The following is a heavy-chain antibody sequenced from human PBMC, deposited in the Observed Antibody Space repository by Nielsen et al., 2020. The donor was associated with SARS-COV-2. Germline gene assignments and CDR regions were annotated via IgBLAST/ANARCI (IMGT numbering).Heavy chain of an antibody. J-gene: IGHJ5*02. Sequence: GGSLRLSCAASGFTFSSYAMHWVRQAPGKGLEWVAVISYDGSNKYYADSVKGRFTISRDNSKNTLYLQMNSLRAEDTAVYYCARDHGGYPSSWGQGTLVTVSS. V-gene: IGHV3-30*04. CDR1: GFTFSSYA. D-gene: IGHD4-23*01. CDR2: ISYDGSNK. CDR3: ARDHGGYPSS.